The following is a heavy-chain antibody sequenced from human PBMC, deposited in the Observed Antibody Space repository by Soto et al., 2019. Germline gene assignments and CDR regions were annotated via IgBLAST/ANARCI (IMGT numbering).Heavy chain of an antibody. J-gene: IGHJ4*02. V-gene: IGHV3-23*01. CDR3: AKDRLAGNFDY. Sequence: EVQVLDSGGGLVQPGGSLRLSFAASGFTFNNYAMNWVRQAPGKGLEWVATISATGGSTYYADSVKGRFTISRDNSKNTLYLQMNGLRVEDTAGYYCAKDRLAGNFDYWGQGTQVTVSS. CDR1: GFTFNNYA. CDR2: ISATGGST.